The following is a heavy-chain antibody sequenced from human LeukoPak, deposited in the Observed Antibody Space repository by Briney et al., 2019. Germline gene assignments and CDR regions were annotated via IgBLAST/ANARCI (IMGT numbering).Heavy chain of an antibody. CDR1: GFTFDDYA. Sequence: GGSLRLSCAASGFTFDDYAMHWVRQAPGKGLEWVSGISWNSGSIGYADSVKGRFTISRDNAKNSLYLQMNSLRAEDTAVYYCARDSVAVTSAFDIWGQGTMVTVSS. D-gene: IGHD2-15*01. CDR3: ARDSVAVTSAFDI. J-gene: IGHJ3*02. V-gene: IGHV3-9*01. CDR2: ISWNSGSI.